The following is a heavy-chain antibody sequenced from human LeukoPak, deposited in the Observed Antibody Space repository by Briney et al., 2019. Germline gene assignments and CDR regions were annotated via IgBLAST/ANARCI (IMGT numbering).Heavy chain of an antibody. J-gene: IGHJ4*02. CDR3: ARGNGSSYFFDY. D-gene: IGHD6-6*01. Sequence: SETLSLTCAVSGGSISSGNWWTWVRLPPGKGLEWIGNIYHSGSTKYNRSLKNRVTISVDKSKNEFSLSLRSVTAADTAFYHCARGNGSSYFFDYWGQGTLVTVSS. V-gene: IGHV4-4*02. CDR2: IYHSGST. CDR1: GGSISSGNW.